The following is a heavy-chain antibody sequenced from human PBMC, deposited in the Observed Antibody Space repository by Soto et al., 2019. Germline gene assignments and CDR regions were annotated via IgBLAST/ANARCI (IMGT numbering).Heavy chain of an antibody. V-gene: IGHV3-66*04. CDR2: IYSDGRT. CDR3: ARRMVYGDYRGAFDI. CDR1: GFTVSTNY. D-gene: IGHD4-17*01. Sequence: EVQLVESGGGLVQPGGSLRLSCAVSGFTVSTNYMNWVRQAPGKGLEWVSVIYSDGRTYDADSVKGRFTISRDNSKNTLYLQMNSLRAEDTAVYYCARRMVYGDYRGAFDIWGQGTMVTVSS. J-gene: IGHJ3*02.